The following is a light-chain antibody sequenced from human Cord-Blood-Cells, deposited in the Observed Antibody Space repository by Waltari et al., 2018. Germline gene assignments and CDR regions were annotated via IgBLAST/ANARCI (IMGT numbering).Light chain of an antibody. CDR3: QQYYSTPPVT. Sequence: DIVMTQSPDSLAVSLGERAPINCTSSPSVLYSSNTKNYLAWYQQKPGQPPKLLIYCASTRESGVPDRFSGSGSGTDFTLTISSLQAEDVAVYYCQQYYSTPPVTFGGGTKVEIK. V-gene: IGKV4-1*01. J-gene: IGKJ4*01. CDR2: CAS. CDR1: PSVLYSSNTKNY.